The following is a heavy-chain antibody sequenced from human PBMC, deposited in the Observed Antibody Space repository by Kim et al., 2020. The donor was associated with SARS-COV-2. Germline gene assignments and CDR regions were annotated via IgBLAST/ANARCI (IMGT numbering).Heavy chain of an antibody. J-gene: IGHJ4*02. CDR2: ISWNSGSI. V-gene: IGHV3-9*01. CDR1: GFTFDDYA. Sequence: GGSLRLSCAASGFTFDDYAMHWVRQAPGKGLEWVSGISWNSGSIGYADSVKGRFTISRDNAKNSLYLQMNSLRAEDTALYYCAKSHRPQVATITCFDYWGQGTLVTVSS. CDR3: AKSHRPQVATITCFDY. D-gene: IGHD5-12*01.